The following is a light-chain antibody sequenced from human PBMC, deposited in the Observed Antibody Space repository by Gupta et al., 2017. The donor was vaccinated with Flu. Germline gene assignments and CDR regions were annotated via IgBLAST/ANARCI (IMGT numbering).Light chain of an antibody. CDR1: ALPKRF. CDR3: YSIDTDGEHWV. J-gene: IGLJ3*02. V-gene: IGLV3-10*01. CDR2: EDN. Sequence: SYELIQPPSVSVSPGQTARITCSGEALPKRFVYWYQQKSGQAPVMIIYEDNKRPFGISERFSGFSSGTMATLTIRGAQVEDGVDYYCYSIDTDGEHWVFGGGTRLTVL.